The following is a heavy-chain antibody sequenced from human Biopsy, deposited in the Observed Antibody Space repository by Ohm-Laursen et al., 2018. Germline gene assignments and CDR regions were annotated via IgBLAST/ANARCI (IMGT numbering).Heavy chain of an antibody. J-gene: IGHJ4*02. CDR1: GFTLSDG. CDR3: VTDRLDDITKVRGIMTD. CDR2: TWDDGSHQ. V-gene: IGHV3-33*08. Sequence: SLRLSCTASGFTLSDGMTWVRQAPGKGLEWVALTWDDGSHQYYADSVKGRFTISRDNSKNSLYLHINTLRVEDTAVYYCVTDRLDDITKVRGIMTDWGQGTLVIVSS. D-gene: IGHD3-10*01.